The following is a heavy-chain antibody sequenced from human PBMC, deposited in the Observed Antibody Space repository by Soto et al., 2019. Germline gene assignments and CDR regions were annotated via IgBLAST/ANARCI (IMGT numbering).Heavy chain of an antibody. J-gene: IGHJ6*03. V-gene: IGHV4-34*01. Sequence: SETLSLTCAVYGGSFSGYYWSWIRQPPGKGLEWIGEINHSGSTNYNPSLKSRVTISVDTSKNQFSLKLSSVTAADTAVYYCARGARDHSSPTSDNYYYYMDVWGKGTTVTVSS. CDR3: ARGARDHSSPTSDNYYYYMDV. CDR1: GGSFSGYY. D-gene: IGHD6-13*01. CDR2: INHSGST.